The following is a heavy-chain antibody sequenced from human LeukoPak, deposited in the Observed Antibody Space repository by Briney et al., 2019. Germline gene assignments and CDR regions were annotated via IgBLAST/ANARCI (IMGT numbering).Heavy chain of an antibody. Sequence: TGRSLRLSCAASGFTFSQFGMHWVRQAPGKGLEWVAIIWYDGSEKFYGDSVKGRFTISRDNSKNTLYLQMNSLRAEDTAVYYCAKAIAVAGIRGLGTFDPWGQGTLVTVSS. D-gene: IGHD6-19*01. CDR1: GFTFSQFG. CDR3: AKAIAVAGIRGLGTFDP. CDR2: IWYDGSEK. V-gene: IGHV3-33*06. J-gene: IGHJ5*02.